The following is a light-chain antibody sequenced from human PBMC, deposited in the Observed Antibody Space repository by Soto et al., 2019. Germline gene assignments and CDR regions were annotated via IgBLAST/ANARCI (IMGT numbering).Light chain of an antibody. CDR1: QGIGNY. CDR3: QRYDSAPRT. V-gene: IGKV1-27*01. J-gene: IGKJ1*01. Sequence: DIPMTQSPSSLSASVGDRVTITCRASQGIGNYLAWYQQKPGKVPKLLISAASTLQPGVPSRFSGSGSGTHFTLTISSLQPEDVSTYYCQRYDSAPRTFGRGTRVELK. CDR2: AAS.